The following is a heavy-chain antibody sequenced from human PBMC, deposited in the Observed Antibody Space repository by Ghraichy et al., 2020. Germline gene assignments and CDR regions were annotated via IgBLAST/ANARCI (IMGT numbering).Heavy chain of an antibody. V-gene: IGHV4-59*01. CDR3: ARAPITMVRGVIRYYYYGMDV. D-gene: IGHD3-10*01. CDR2: IYYSGST. CDR1: GGSISSYY. Sequence: SETRSLTCTVSGGSISSYYWSWIRQPPGKGLEWIGYIYYSGSTNYNPSLKSRVSISVDTSKNQFSLKLSSVTAADTAVYYCARAPITMVRGVIRYYYYGMDVWGQGTTVTVSS. J-gene: IGHJ6*02.